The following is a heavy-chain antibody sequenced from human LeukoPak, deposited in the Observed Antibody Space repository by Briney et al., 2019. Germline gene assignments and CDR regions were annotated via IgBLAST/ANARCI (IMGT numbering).Heavy chain of an antibody. Sequence: ASVKVSCKASGYTFINYGISWVRQAPGQGPEWMGWISPYNGNTNYAQKLQGRVTMTTDTSTSTAYMEVRSLRYDDTAVYYCARDGMDLGYCSGGSCYYDYWGQGTLVTVSS. V-gene: IGHV1-18*01. J-gene: IGHJ4*02. CDR2: ISPYNGNT. D-gene: IGHD2-15*01. CDR3: ARDGMDLGYCSGGSCYYDY. CDR1: GYTFINYG.